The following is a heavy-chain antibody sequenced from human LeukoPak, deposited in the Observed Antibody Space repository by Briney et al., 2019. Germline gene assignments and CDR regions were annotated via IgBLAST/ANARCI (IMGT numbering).Heavy chain of an antibody. CDR2: ISYDGSNK. J-gene: IGHJ4*02. D-gene: IGHD6-6*01. CDR1: GFTFSSYA. V-gene: IGHV3-30-3*01. Sequence: GGSLRLSCAASGFTFSSYAMHWVRQAPGKGLEWVAVISYDGSNKYYADSVKGRFTISRDNSKNTLYLQMNSLRAEDTAVYYCARPYSSSYGFDYWGQGTLVTASS. CDR3: ARPYSSSYGFDY.